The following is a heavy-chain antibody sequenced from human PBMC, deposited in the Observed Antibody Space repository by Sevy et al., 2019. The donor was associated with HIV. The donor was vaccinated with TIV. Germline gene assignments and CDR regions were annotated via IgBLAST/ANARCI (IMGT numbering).Heavy chain of an antibody. D-gene: IGHD6-19*01. J-gene: IGHJ6*02. CDR3: ARGDSSGWYGYPYYYYGMDV. Sequence: GGSLRLSCAASGFTVSSNYMSWVRQAPGKGLEWVSVIYSGGSTYYADSVKGRFTISRDNSKNTLYLPMNSLRAEDTAVYYCARGDSSGWYGYPYYYYGMDVWGQGTTVTVSS. CDR1: GFTVSSNY. V-gene: IGHV3-53*01. CDR2: IYSGGST.